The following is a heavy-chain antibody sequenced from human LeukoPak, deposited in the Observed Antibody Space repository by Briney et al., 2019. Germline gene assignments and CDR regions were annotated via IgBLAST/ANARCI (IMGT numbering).Heavy chain of an antibody. CDR2: IKQDGSEK. V-gene: IGHV3-7*01. D-gene: IGHD3-22*01. CDR3: ARQSAYDSSGYSA. J-gene: IGHJ3*01. Sequence: GGSLRLSCAASGFTFSSYWMSWVRQAPGKGLEWVANIKQDGSEKYYVDSVKGRFTISRDNAKNSLYVQMNSLRAEDTAVYYCARQSAYDSSGYSAWGQGTMVTVSS. CDR1: GFTFSSYW.